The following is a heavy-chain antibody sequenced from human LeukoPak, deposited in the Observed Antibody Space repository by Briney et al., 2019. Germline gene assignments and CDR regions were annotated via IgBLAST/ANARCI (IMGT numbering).Heavy chain of an antibody. Sequence: GASVKVSCKASGYTFTSYGISWVRQALGQGLEWMGWISAYNGNTNYAQKLQGRVTMTTDTSTSTAYMELRSLRSDDTAVYYCARDRVMWLQSDDAFDIWGQGTMVTVSS. CDR1: GYTFTSYG. CDR3: ARDRVMWLQSDDAFDI. CDR2: ISAYNGNT. J-gene: IGHJ3*02. V-gene: IGHV1-18*01. D-gene: IGHD5-24*01.